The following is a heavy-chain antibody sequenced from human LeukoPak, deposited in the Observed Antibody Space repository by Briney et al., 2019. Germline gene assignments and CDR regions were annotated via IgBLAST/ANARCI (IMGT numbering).Heavy chain of an antibody. Sequence: GRSLRLSCAASGFTFTDYYMSWIRQAPGKGLEWISYISSHGGTIYYADSVKGRFTISRDNARKSLFLQMNTLRAEDTAVYYCARDSCDYVWGSYRSSYFDSWGQGTLVTVSS. CDR1: GFTFTDYY. V-gene: IGHV3-11*01. J-gene: IGHJ4*02. D-gene: IGHD3-16*02. CDR3: ARDSCDYVWGSYRSSYFDS. CDR2: ISSHGGTI.